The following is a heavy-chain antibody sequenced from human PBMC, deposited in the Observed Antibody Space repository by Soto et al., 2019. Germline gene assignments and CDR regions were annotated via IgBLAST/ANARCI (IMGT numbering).Heavy chain of an antibody. CDR3: ASLYGDYVSY. J-gene: IGHJ4*02. V-gene: IGHV4-59*08. CDR1: GGSISSYY. CDR2: IYYSGST. Sequence: PSETLSLTCTVSGGSISSYYWTWIRRPPGKGLEWIGYIYYSGSTNYNPSLKSRVTISVDTSKNQFSLKLSSVTAADTAVYYCASLYGDYVSYWGQGTLVTVSS. D-gene: IGHD4-17*01.